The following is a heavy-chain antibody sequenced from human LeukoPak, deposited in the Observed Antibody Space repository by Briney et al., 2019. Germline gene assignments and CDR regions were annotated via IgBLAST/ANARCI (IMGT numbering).Heavy chain of an antibody. Sequence: GGSLRLSCAASGFTFSSYGMHWVRQAPGKGLKWVAFIRSDGSNKYYADSVKGRFTISRDNSKNTLYLQMNSLRAEDTAVYYCARILSRAWGELGYWGQGTLVTVSS. CDR2: IRSDGSNK. J-gene: IGHJ4*02. D-gene: IGHD6-19*01. CDR3: ARILSRAWGELGY. CDR1: GFTFSSYG. V-gene: IGHV3-30*02.